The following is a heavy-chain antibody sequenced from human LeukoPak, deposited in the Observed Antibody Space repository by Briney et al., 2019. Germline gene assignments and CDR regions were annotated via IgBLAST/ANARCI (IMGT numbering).Heavy chain of an antibody. V-gene: IGHV3-7*01. CDR2: IKQDGSEK. CDR1: GFTFSSYW. D-gene: IGHD3-10*01. CDR3: ARDKGVGRYYGSGSYNY. Sequence: GGSLRLSCAASGFTFSSYWMSWVRQAPGKGLEWVANIKQDGSEKYYVDSVKGRFTISRDNAKNSLYLQMNSLRAEDTAVYYCARDKGVGRYYGSGSYNYWGQGTLVTVSS. J-gene: IGHJ4*02.